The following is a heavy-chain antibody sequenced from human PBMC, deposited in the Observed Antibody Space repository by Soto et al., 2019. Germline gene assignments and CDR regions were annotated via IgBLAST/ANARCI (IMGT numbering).Heavy chain of an antibody. J-gene: IGHJ4*02. CDR3: TRRWGPTFDF. CDR1: GGSISSYY. Sequence: SETLSLTCTVSGGSISSYYWSWIRQPPGKGLEWIGYIYYSGSTNYNPSLKSRVTISVDTSKNQFSLKLSSVTAADTAVYYCTRRWGPTFDFWGQGTLVTVSS. D-gene: IGHD1-26*01. CDR2: IYYSGST. V-gene: IGHV4-59*01.